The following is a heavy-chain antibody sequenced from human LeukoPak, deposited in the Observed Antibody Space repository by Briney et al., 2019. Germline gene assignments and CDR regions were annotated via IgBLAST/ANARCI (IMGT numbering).Heavy chain of an antibody. CDR1: GFTFSRYS. Sequence: SGVSQTLPCTAWGFTFSRYSMNWLRQPTGKGLEWVSSISASGSHIYYADSVKGRFSIARDSARNSVYVQMSSLRAEDTAVYYCARGPQFCSGGSCFGYYFDYWGQGALVTVSS. J-gene: IGHJ4*02. V-gene: IGHV3-21*01. CDR3: ARGPQFCSGGSCFGYYFDY. CDR2: ISASGSHI. D-gene: IGHD2-15*01.